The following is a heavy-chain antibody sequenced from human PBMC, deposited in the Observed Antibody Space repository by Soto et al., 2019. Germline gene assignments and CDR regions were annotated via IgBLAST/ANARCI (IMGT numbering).Heavy chain of an antibody. CDR3: ERFPRYCSSPSCYLVGGIDV. CDR2: INHSGST. CDR1: GGSFRGYY. V-gene: IGHV4-34*01. J-gene: IGHJ6*02. D-gene: IGHD2-2*01. Sequence: SETLSLTCAVYGGSFRGYYWCWIRQPPGKGLEWIREINHSGSTNYNPSLKSRDTISVDTSKNQFSLKLSYVTAADTAVYYCERFPRYCSSPSCYLVGGIDVWGQRTTATDSS.